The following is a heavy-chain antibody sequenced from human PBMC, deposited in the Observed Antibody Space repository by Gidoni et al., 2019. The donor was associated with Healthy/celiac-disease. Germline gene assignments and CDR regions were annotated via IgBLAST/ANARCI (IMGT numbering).Heavy chain of an antibody. D-gene: IGHD3-10*01. V-gene: IGHV3-23*01. CDR2: ISGSGGST. Sequence: EVQLLESGGGLVQPGGSLRLSCAASGFTFSSYAMSWVRQAPGKGLEWVSAISGSGGSTYYADSVKGRFTISRDNSKNTLYLQMNSLRAEDTAVYYCAKEPTPRITMVRGVTYFDYWGQGTLVTVSS. J-gene: IGHJ4*02. CDR3: AKEPTPRITMVRGVTYFDY. CDR1: GFTFSSYA.